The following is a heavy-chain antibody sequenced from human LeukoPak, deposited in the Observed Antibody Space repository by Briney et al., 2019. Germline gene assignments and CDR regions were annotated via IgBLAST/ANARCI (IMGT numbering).Heavy chain of an antibody. Sequence: PGGSLRLSCAASGFTFSSYAMSWVRQAPGKGLEWVSAISGSGGSAYYADSVKGRFTISRDNSKNTLYLQMNSLRAADTAVYYCAKDRDDFWSGYYDPWFDYWGQGTLVTVSS. CDR3: AKDRDDFWSGYYDPWFDY. CDR2: ISGSGGSA. J-gene: IGHJ4*02. D-gene: IGHD3-3*01. CDR1: GFTFSSYA. V-gene: IGHV3-23*01.